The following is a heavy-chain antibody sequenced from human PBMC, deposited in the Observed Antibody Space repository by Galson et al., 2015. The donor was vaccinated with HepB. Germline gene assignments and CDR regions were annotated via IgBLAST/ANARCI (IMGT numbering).Heavy chain of an antibody. CDR2: IFWDDDK. Sequence: PALVKPTQTLTLTCTFSGFSLNATGEGVDWIRQPPGKALEWLALIFWDDDKRYTPSLKTRLTITEGASANQVVLKLTKMDPVDTATYYCAHRRFDFSRRSYLYFDYWGQGTLVTVSS. CDR3: AHRRFDFSRRSYLYFDY. D-gene: IGHD3-16*02. CDR1: GFSLNATGEG. J-gene: IGHJ4*02. V-gene: IGHV2-5*02.